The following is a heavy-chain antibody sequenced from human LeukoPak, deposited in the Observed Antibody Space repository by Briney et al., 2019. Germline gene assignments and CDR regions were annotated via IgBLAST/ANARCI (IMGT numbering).Heavy chain of an antibody. CDR1: GFTFSSYA. CDR3: ARDSSPYYYGSGSHDY. J-gene: IGHJ4*02. V-gene: IGHV3-30*04. Sequence: GGSLRLPCAASGFTFSSYAMHWLRQAPGKGLEWVAVISYDGSNKYYADSVKGRFTISRDNSKNTLYLQMNSLRAEDTAVYYCARDSSPYYYGSGSHDYWGQGTLVTVSS. CDR2: ISYDGSNK. D-gene: IGHD3-10*01.